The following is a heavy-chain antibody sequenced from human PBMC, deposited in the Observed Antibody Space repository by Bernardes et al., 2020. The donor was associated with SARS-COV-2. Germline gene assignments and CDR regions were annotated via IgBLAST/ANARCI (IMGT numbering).Heavy chain of an antibody. J-gene: IGHJ3*02. CDR1: GFTFSNAW. CDR2: IKSKTDGGTT. D-gene: IGHD3-22*01. V-gene: IGHV3-15*01. CDR3: NLEYYYDSSEELGAFDI. Sequence: GGSLRLSCAASGFTFSNAWMSWVRQAPGKGLEWVGRIKSKTDGGTTDYAAPVKGRFTISRDDSKNTLYLQMNSLKTEDTAVYYCNLEYYYDSSEELGAFDIWGQGTMVTVSS.